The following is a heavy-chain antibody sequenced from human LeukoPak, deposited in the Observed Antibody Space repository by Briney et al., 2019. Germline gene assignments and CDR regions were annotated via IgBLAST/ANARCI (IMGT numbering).Heavy chain of an antibody. CDR3: ARDLDVH. CDR2: ISYDGSNK. CDR1: GSTFSSYA. V-gene: IGHV3-30-3*01. J-gene: IGHJ4*02. Sequence: PGRSLRLSCAASGSTFSSYAMHWVRQAPGKGLEWVAVISYDGSNKYYADSVKGRFTISRDNSKNTLYLQMNSLRAEDTAVYYCARDLDVHWGQGTLVTVSS. D-gene: IGHD6-6*01.